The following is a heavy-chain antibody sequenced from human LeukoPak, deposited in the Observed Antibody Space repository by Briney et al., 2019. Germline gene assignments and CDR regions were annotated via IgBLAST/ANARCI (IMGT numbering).Heavy chain of an antibody. V-gene: IGHV3-21*01. J-gene: IGHJ6*02. CDR1: GFIFSLYS. CDR2: ISSSRRYI. CDR3: ARASRDWQLEHYYYYGMDV. D-gene: IGHD6-13*01. Sequence: SLSLFCAASGFIFSLYSKNGGRPAPGKGLEWVSEISSSRRYIYYADSVKGRFTISRDNAKNSLYLRMNSLRAEDTAVYYCARASRDWQLEHYYYYGMDVWGQGTTVTVS.